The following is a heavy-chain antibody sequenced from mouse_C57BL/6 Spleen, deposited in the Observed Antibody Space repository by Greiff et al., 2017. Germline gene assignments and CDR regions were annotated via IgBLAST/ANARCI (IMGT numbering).Heavy chain of an antibody. CDR1: GFTFSDYY. Sequence: EVKVVESEGGLVQPGSSMKLSCTASGFTFSDYYMAWVRQVQEKGLEWVANINYDGSSTYYLDSLKSRFIISRDNAKTILYLQMSSLKSEDTATYYCARWMVTTLTRYFDVWGTETTVTVSS. J-gene: IGHJ1*03. CDR3: ARWMVTTLTRYFDV. V-gene: IGHV5-16*01. CDR2: INYDGSST. D-gene: IGHD2-1*01.